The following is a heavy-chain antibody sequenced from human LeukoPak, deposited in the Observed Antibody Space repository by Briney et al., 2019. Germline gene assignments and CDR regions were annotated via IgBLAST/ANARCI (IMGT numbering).Heavy chain of an antibody. V-gene: IGHV1-18*01. CDR3: ARVGYCSSTTCYGWFDP. D-gene: IGHD2-2*01. CDR2: ISAYNGHT. Sequence: KPGASVKVSCKASGYTFTSYGISWVRQAPGQGLEWMGWISAYNGHTNYAQNLQGRVTMTTDTSTSTAYMELRSLRSDDTAVYYCARVGYCSSTTCYGWFDPWGQGTLVTVSS. CDR1: GYTFTSYG. J-gene: IGHJ5*02.